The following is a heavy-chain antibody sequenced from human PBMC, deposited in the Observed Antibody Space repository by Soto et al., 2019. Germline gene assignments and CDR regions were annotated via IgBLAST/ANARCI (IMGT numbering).Heavy chain of an antibody. D-gene: IGHD3-16*01. CDR1: GFTFTSYA. CDR2: ISAYNGNT. Sequence: QVHLVQSGAEVKMPGASVKVSCKASGFTFTSYAFTWVRQAPGQGLEWMGWISAYNGNTNYARNFRGRVTMNTDSSTSTVYMELGSLTSDDTAVYFCARDFTGWPPDGVDSLGQGTLVSVSA. J-gene: IGHJ4*02. CDR3: ARDFTGWPPDGVDS. V-gene: IGHV1-18*01.